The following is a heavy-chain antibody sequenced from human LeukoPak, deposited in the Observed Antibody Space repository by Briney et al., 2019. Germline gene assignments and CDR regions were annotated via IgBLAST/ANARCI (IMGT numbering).Heavy chain of an antibody. J-gene: IGHJ4*02. D-gene: IGHD2-15*01. Sequence: GGSLRLSGAASGITFSSYWMHWVRQDPGRGLLWVSRINTQGTYTNYADSVKGRFTISRDNAKNTSYLQMSSLRADDTAVYYCVIDLGDYNDFWGQGTLVSVSS. CDR2: INTQGTYT. CDR3: VIDLGDYNDF. CDR1: GITFSSYW. V-gene: IGHV3-74*01.